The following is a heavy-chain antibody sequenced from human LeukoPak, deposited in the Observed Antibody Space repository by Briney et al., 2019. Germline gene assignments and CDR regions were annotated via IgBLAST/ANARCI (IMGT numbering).Heavy chain of an antibody. CDR3: AKEGYSRGYYSYYYMDV. CDR2: ISYDGSNK. D-gene: IGHD6-13*01. CDR1: GFTFSRYG. Sequence: QTGGSLRLSCAASGFTFSRYGMHWVRQAPGKGLEWVTAISYDGSNKYYADSVKGRFTISRDNSKNTVYVQMNSLRAEDTAVYYCAKEGYSRGYYSYYYMDVWGKGTTVTVSS. V-gene: IGHV3-30*04. J-gene: IGHJ6*03.